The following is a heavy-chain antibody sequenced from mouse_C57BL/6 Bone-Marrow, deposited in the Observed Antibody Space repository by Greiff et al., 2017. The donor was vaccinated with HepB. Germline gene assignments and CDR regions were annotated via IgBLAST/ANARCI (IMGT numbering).Heavy chain of an antibody. CDR1: GFTFSSYG. CDR3: ARHGGYYVSYWYFDV. V-gene: IGHV5-6*02. D-gene: IGHD2-3*01. J-gene: IGHJ1*03. Sequence: DVKLVESGGDLVKPGGSLKLSCAASGFTFSSYGMSWVRQTPDKRLEWVATISSGGSYIYYPDSVKGRFTISRDNAKNTLYLQMSSLKSEDTAMYYCARHGGYYVSYWYFDVWGTGTTVTVSS. CDR2: ISSGGSYI.